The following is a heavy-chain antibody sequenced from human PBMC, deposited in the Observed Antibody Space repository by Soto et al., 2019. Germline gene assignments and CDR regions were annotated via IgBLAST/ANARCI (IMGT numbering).Heavy chain of an antibody. Sequence: PGGSLRLSCAASGFTFSSYAVTWVRQASGKGLEWVSVIGGSGDTTYYADSVKGRFTISRDNSKTTLYLQMNSLRAEDTAVYYCAKAPAYSSPKYYFDYWGQGTLVTVSS. D-gene: IGHD6-13*01. V-gene: IGHV3-23*01. CDR2: IGGSGDTT. CDR3: AKAPAYSSPKYYFDY. CDR1: GFTFSSYA. J-gene: IGHJ4*02.